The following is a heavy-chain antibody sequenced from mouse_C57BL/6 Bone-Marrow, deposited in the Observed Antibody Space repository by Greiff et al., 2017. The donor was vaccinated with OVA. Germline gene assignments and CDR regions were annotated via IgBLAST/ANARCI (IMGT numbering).Heavy chain of an antibody. CDR1: GFTFSSYA. Sequence: EVQGVESGGGLVKPGGSLKLSCAASGFTFSSYAMSWVRQTPEKRLEWVATISDGGSYTYYPDNVKGRFTISRDNAKNNLYLQMSHLKSEDTAMYYCARDTRLRRDWFAYWGQGTLVTVSA. J-gene: IGHJ3*01. CDR3: ARDTRLRRDWFAY. CDR2: ISDGGSYT. V-gene: IGHV5-4*01. D-gene: IGHD2-4*01.